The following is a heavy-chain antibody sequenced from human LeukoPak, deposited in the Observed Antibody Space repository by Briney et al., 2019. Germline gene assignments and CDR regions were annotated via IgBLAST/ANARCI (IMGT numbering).Heavy chain of an antibody. CDR2: ISGSGGST. J-gene: IGHJ3*02. Sequence: GGSLRLSCVVSGFTFSSYAMSWVRQAPGKGLEWVSAISGSGGSTYYADSVKGRFTISRDNSKNTLYLQMNSLRAEDTAVYYCAKGSDSSGYYYGFSSAFDIWGQGTMVTVSS. D-gene: IGHD3-22*01. CDR3: AKGSDSSGYYYGFSSAFDI. CDR1: GFTFSSYA. V-gene: IGHV3-23*01.